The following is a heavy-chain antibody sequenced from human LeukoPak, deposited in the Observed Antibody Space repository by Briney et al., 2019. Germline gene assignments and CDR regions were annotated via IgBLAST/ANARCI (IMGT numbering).Heavy chain of an antibody. J-gene: IGHJ4*02. CDR2: ITGSGGST. CDR3: ASPRSSFFDY. D-gene: IGHD1-26*01. CDR1: GFTFSSYA. Sequence: PGGSLRLSCAASGFTFSSYALIWVRQAPGKGPEWVAGITGSGGSTQHADSVKGRFTISRDNSKNTLYLQMSSLRAEDTAVYFCASPRSSFFDYWGQGTLVTVSS. V-gene: IGHV3-23*01.